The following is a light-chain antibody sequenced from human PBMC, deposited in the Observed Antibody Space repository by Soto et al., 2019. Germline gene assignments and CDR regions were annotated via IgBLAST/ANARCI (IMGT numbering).Light chain of an antibody. CDR2: RDS. J-gene: IGLJ2*01. CDR3: QVWDSSTI. CDR1: NIGSKN. Sequence: SYELTQPLSVTVALGQTARIICEGNNIGSKNVHWYQQKPGQAPVMVIYRDSNRPSGIPERFSGYNSGNTATLTISRAQAGDEADYYCQVWDSSTIFGGGTKVTVL. V-gene: IGLV3-9*01.